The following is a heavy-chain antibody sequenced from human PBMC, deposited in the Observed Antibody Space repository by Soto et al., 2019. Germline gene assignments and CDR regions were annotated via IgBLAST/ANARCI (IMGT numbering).Heavy chain of an antibody. CDR3: ARRVIGSSRAFDI. V-gene: IGHV3-23*01. CDR2: ISDGGDLT. D-gene: IGHD3-10*01. J-gene: IGHJ3*02. CDR1: GFAFSSHP. Sequence: AGGSLRLSCAASGFAFSSHPMSWVRQAPEKGLEWVAGISDGGDLTYNADSVRGRFTISRDNSRNTLYLQMNSLRAEDTAVYYCARRVIGSSRAFDIWGQGTMVT.